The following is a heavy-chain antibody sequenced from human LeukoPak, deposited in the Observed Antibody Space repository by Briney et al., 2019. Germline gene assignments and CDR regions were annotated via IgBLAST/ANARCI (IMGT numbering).Heavy chain of an antibody. V-gene: IGHV3-23*01. CDR3: AKILAAHLSSKIAVAGFDP. J-gene: IGHJ5*02. D-gene: IGHD6-19*01. CDR2: ISGSGGST. Sequence: GGSLRLSCAASGFTFSSYAMSWVRQAPGKGLEWVSAISGSGGSTYYADSVKGRFTISRDNSKNTLYLQMNSLRAEDTAVYYCAKILAAHLSSKIAVAGFDPWGQGTLVTVSS. CDR1: GFTFSSYA.